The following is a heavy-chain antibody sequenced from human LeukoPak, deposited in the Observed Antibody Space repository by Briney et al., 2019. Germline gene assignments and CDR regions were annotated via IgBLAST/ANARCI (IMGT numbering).Heavy chain of an antibody. D-gene: IGHD4-17*01. CDR3: ARVMTTVTTRRPYYFDY. CDR2: IYHSGST. J-gene: IGHJ4*02. CDR1: GYSISSGYY. V-gene: IGHV4-38-2*02. Sequence: SETLSLTCTVSGYSISSGYYWGWIRQPPGMGLEWIGSIYHSGSTYYNPSLKSRVTISVDTSKNQFSLKLSSVTAADTAVYYCARVMTTVTTRRPYYFDYWGQGTLVTVSS.